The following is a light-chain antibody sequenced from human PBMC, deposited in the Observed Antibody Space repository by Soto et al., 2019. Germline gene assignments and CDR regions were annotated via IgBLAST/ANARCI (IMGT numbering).Light chain of an antibody. CDR3: QQSYRTPYT. V-gene: IGKV1-39*01. J-gene: IGKJ2*01. CDR2: AAS. Sequence: DIQMTQSPSPLSASVGDRVTITCRASQGISTYLIWYQQRHGEAPKLLIYAASYLVSGVPSRFSGSGSGTDFTLTITSLQPEDFATYYCQQSYRTPYTFGQGTKLET. CDR1: QGISTY.